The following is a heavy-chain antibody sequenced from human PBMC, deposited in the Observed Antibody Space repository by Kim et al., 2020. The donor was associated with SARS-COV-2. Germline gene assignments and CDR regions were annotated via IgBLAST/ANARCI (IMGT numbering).Heavy chain of an antibody. CDR1: GYTFTSYA. D-gene: IGHD3-10*01. V-gene: IGHV1-3*01. J-gene: IGHJ6*02. CDR3: ARDPAGRWVNRRGNVVRGVRMYGMDV. CDR2: INAGNGNT. Sequence: ASVKVSCKASGYTFTSYAMHWVRQAPGQRLEWMGWINAGNGNTKYSQKFQGRVTITRDTSASTAYMELSSLRSEDTAVYYCARDPAGRWVNRRGNVVRGVRMYGMDVWGQGTTVTVSS.